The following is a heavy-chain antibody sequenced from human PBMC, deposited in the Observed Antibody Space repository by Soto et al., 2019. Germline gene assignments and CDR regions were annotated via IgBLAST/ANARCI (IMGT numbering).Heavy chain of an antibody. CDR2: IRSKANNYAT. Sequence: EVQLVESGGGLVQPGGSLKLSCAASGFTFSGSAVHWVRQASGKGLEWVGRIRSKANNYATVYAASVKGRFTISRDDLKNTAYLQMNSLKTEDTAVYYCTRHAVQYCGGDCYLLPYFDLWGRGTLVTVSS. J-gene: IGHJ2*01. D-gene: IGHD2-21*02. CDR3: TRHAVQYCGGDCYLLPYFDL. CDR1: GFTFSGSA. V-gene: IGHV3-73*02.